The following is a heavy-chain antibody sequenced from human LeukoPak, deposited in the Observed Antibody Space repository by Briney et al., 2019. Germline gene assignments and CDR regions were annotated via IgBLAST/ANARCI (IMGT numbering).Heavy chain of an antibody. CDR3: AREANSPTARYWYFDL. Sequence: SETLSLTCTVSGRSVSSYYWSWMRQSPGKGLEWIGYVYYSGSTNYNPALKSRVTISLDTSENQFSLKLSSVTAADTAVYYCAREANSPTARYWYFDLWGRGTQVTVSS. CDR2: VYYSGST. V-gene: IGHV4-59*02. D-gene: IGHD2-21*01. CDR1: GRSVSSYY. J-gene: IGHJ2*01.